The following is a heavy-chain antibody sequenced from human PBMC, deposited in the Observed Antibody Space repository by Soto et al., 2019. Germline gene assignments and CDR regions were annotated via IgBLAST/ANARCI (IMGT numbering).Heavy chain of an antibody. J-gene: IGHJ2*01. CDR3: ARESYDILTGPPWVWYFDL. D-gene: IGHD3-9*01. CDR2: IKHRVSI. Sequence: QVQLSQWGAELLKPSETLSLPSADSAWSFSDYYWSWIRQPPGKGLEWIGEIKHRVSINYNPSLKSRVTISIDTSKNQFCLNLRSVTAADTAVYYCARESYDILTGPPWVWYFDLWGRGAPVTVSS. V-gene: IGHV4-34*01. CDR1: AWSFSDYY.